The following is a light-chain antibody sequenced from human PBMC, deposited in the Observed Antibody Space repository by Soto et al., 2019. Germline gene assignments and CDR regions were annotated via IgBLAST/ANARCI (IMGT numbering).Light chain of an antibody. CDR3: QQYYSYPRT. V-gene: IGKV1-8*01. Sequence: AIRMTQSPSSLSASTADRVTIPCRPSQGISSYLAWYQQKPGKAPKLLIYAASTLQSGVPSRFSGSGSGTDFTLTISCLQSEDFATYYCQQYYSYPRTFGQGTKVEIK. J-gene: IGKJ1*01. CDR2: AAS. CDR1: QGISSY.